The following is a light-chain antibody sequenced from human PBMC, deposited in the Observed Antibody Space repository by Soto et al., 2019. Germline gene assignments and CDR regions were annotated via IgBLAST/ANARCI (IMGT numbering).Light chain of an antibody. Sequence: IQMTQSPSSLSASVGDRVAITCRASQSISNYLDWYQLKQSKDPKLLIYSASSLKSGVPSRFSGSGSATEFTLTISSLQAEDFATYYCYQNYNVPPWTFGQGTKVEIK. CDR3: YQNYNVPPWT. J-gene: IGKJ1*01. CDR2: SAS. V-gene: IGKV1-39*01. CDR1: QSISNY.